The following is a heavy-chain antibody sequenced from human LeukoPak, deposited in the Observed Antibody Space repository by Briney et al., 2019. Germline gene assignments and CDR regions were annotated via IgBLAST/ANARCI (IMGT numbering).Heavy chain of an antibody. J-gene: IGHJ4*02. Sequence: PGGSLRLSCGASGFNFSGSQMTWVRQAPGKGLEWVATVYQDGTEKHFLDSVEGRLTISRDNAKKSVYLQMSSLRPEDTAVYFCVRGAWYFQYWGQGTLVTVSS. D-gene: IGHD3-16*01. CDR3: VRGAWYFQY. CDR2: VYQDGTEK. CDR1: GFNFSGSQ. V-gene: IGHV3-7*04.